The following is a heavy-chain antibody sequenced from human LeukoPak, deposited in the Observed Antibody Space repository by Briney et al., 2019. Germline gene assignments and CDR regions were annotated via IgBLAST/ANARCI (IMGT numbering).Heavy chain of an antibody. CDR2: IYQSGTT. V-gene: IGHV4-4*02. D-gene: IGHD3-10*01. J-gene: IGHJ3*02. Sequence: PSETLSLTCAVSGASIYSSNWWTWVRHPPGKGLEWIGEIYQSGTTNYNPSLKSRVTISVDKSKNQFSLKLRSVTAADTAVYYCARAPGPGAFDIWGQGTMVTVSS. CDR1: GASIYSSNW. CDR3: ARAPGPGAFDI.